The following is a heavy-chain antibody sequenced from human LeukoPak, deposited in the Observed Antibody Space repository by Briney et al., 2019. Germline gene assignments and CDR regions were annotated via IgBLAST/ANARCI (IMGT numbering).Heavy chain of an antibody. Sequence: ASVKVSCKTSGYTLTGYYVYWVRQVPGQGLECMGSINPNSGDTNYAQKFQGWVTMTRDTSISTAYMELSRLTSDDTAVYYCARDVREGYYYYGMDVWGQGTTVTVSS. D-gene: IGHD1-26*01. V-gene: IGHV1-2*04. CDR2: INPNSGDT. CDR3: ARDVREGYYYYGMDV. J-gene: IGHJ6*02. CDR1: GYTLTGYY.